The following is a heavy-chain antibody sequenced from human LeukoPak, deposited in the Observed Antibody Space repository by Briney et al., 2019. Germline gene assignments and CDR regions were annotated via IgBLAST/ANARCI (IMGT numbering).Heavy chain of an antibody. V-gene: IGHV3-21*04. J-gene: IGHJ4*02. CDR3: AREGSHVPVFDY. Sequence: GGSLRLSCAASGFTFSSYSMNWVRQAPGKGLEWVSSISSSSSYIYYADSVKGRFTISRDNAKNSLYLQMNSLRAEDTAVYYCAREGSHVPVFDYWAREPWSPSPQ. CDR2: ISSSSSYI. D-gene: IGHD6-6*01. CDR1: GFTFSSYS.